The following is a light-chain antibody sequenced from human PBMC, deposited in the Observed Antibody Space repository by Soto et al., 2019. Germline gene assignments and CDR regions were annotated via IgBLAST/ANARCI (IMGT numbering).Light chain of an antibody. CDR2: INSDGSH. Sequence: QPVLTQSPSASASLGASVKFICTLSSGHSSYAIAWHQQQPEKGPRNLMKINSDGSHSKGDGIPDRFSGSSSGAERYLTISSLQSEDEADYYCQTWGTGIRVFGTGTKLTVL. V-gene: IGLV4-69*01. CDR3: QTWGTGIRV. CDR1: SGHSSYA. J-gene: IGLJ1*01.